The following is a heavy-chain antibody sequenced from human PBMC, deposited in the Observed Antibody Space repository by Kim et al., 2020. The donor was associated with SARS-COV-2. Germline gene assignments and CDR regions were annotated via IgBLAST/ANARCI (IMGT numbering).Heavy chain of an antibody. V-gene: IGHV3-23*01. Sequence: GSGNNTYYADSVKGRFTISRDNSKNALFLHMNGLRAEDTAVYYCARPDVWGQGTTVTVSS. J-gene: IGHJ6*02. CDR3: ARPDV. CDR2: GSGNNT.